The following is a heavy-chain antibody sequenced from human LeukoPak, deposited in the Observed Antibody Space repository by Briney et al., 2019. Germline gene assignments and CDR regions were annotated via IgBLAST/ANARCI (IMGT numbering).Heavy chain of an antibody. V-gene: IGHV3-23*01. CDR2: ISGSGGST. J-gene: IGHJ6*02. Sequence: PGGSLRLSCAASGFTFSSYAMSWVRQAPGKGLEWVSAISGSGGSTYYADSVKGRFTISRDYSKNTLYLQMNSLRAEDTAVYYCARGSPYYDILTGYYYYGMDVWGQGTTVTVSS. CDR1: GFTFSSYA. D-gene: IGHD3-9*01. CDR3: ARGSPYYDILTGYYYYGMDV.